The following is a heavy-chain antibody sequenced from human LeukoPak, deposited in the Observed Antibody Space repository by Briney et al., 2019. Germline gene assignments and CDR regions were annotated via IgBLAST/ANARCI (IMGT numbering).Heavy chain of an antibody. Sequence: PGGSLRLSCAASGFTVSTNYMSWVRQAPGKGLEGVSIIYAGGNTYYADSVKGRFTISRDNSKNTLYLQMNSLRAEDTAVYYCARRVWGTNRYTDCWGQGTLVTVSS. CDR2: IYAGGNT. V-gene: IGHV3-53*01. J-gene: IGHJ4*02. CDR3: ARRVWGTNRYTDC. CDR1: GFTVSTNY. D-gene: IGHD3-16*02.